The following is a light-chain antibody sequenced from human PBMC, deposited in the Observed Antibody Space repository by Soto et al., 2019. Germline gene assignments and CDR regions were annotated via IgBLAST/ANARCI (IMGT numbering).Light chain of an antibody. CDR3: QHRSNWHIT. Sequence: EIVLTQSPATLSLSPGERAALSCRASQSVSNYLAWYQQKPGQAPRLLIYDASNRATGIPARFSGGGSGTDFTLTISSLVPEDFAVYYCQHRSNWHITFGQGTRLDIK. CDR2: DAS. J-gene: IGKJ5*01. V-gene: IGKV3-11*01. CDR1: QSVSNY.